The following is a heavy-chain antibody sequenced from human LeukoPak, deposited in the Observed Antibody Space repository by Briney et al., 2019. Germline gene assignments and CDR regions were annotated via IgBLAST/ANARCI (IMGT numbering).Heavy chain of an antibody. D-gene: IGHD5-18*01. V-gene: IGHV3-53*04. CDR1: GFTVSTNC. J-gene: IGHJ4*02. CDR3: ARVDTVMAYYFDL. Sequence: GGSLRLSCAASGFTVSTNCMTWVRQAPGKGLGWVSTIYSGGTTYYADSVMGRFTISRHNSRNTLYLQMNSLRAEDTAVYYCARVDTVMAYYFDLWGQGTLVTVSS. CDR2: IYSGGTT.